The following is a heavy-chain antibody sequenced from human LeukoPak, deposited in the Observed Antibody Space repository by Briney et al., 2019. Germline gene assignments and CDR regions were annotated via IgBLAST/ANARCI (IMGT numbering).Heavy chain of an antibody. Sequence: PGGSLTLSCAASGFTFTSYSMNWVRHPPGKGLEWVSTISGGGATTYYADSVKGRFTIARDNSKNTLYLQVNSVRAEDAAVYYCAKGGKWDVTPFDYWGQGTLVTVSS. CDR2: ISGGGATT. V-gene: IGHV3-23*01. CDR1: GFTFTSYS. D-gene: IGHD1-26*01. CDR3: AKGGKWDVTPFDY. J-gene: IGHJ4*02.